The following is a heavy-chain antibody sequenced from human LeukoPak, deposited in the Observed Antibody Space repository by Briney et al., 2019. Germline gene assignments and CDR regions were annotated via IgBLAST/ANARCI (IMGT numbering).Heavy chain of an antibody. D-gene: IGHD6-6*01. CDR3: ARCQHSSSLPTYYYYYMDV. CDR2: INHSGST. J-gene: IGHJ6*03. V-gene: IGHV4-34*01. Sequence: KPSETLSLTCAVYGGSFSGYYWSWIRQPPGKGLEWIGEINHSGSTNYNPSLKSRVTISVDTSKNQFSLKLSSVTAADTAVYYCARCQHSSSLPTYYYYYMDVWGKGTTVTVSS. CDR1: GGSFSGYY.